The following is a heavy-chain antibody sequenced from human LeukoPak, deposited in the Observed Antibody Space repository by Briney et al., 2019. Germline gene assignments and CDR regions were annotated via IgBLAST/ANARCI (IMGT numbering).Heavy chain of an antibody. CDR1: GYSISSGYY. J-gene: IGHJ5*02. CDR3: ASSWFAVTGTETNWFDP. CDR2: IYYSGST. D-gene: IGHD6-19*01. V-gene: IGHV4-38-2*02. Sequence: SETLSVTCTVSGYSISSGYYWGWIRQPPGRGLEWIGYIYYSGSTNYNPSLKSRVTISVDTSKNQFSLKLSSVTAADTALYYCASSWFAVTGTETNWFDPWGQGTLVTVSS.